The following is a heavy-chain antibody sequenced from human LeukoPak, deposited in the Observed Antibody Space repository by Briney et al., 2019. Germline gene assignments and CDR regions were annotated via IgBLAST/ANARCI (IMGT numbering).Heavy chain of an antibody. J-gene: IGHJ1*01. D-gene: IGHD2-21*01. V-gene: IGHV3-64*01. Sequence: PGGSLRLSCAASGFTFSSYAMHWVRQAPGKGLEYVSAISSNGGSTYYANSVKGRFTISGDNSKNTLYLQMGSLRAEDMAVYYCARGNSPDGSGAEYFQHWGQGTLVTVSS. CDR2: ISSNGGST. CDR1: GFTFSSYA. CDR3: ARGNSPDGSGAEYFQH.